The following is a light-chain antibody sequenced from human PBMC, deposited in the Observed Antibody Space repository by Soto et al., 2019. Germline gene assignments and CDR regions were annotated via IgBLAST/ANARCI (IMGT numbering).Light chain of an antibody. CDR2: SNN. CDR1: SSNLGSYY. Sequence: QSVLIQPPSASGTPGQRVTVSCSGSSSNLGSYYVYWYQRLPGTAPKLIIYSNNQRPSGVPDRFSGSKSGTSASLAISGLRSEDEGDYFCAAWDDSLSGPVFGGGTKLTVL. CDR3: AAWDDSLSGPV. J-gene: IGLJ3*02. V-gene: IGLV1-47*02.